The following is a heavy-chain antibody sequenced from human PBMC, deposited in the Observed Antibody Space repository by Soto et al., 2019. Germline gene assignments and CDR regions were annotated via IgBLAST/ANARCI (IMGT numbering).Heavy chain of an antibody. CDR3: ARLVAARLGGNWFDR. CDR1: GGTFSSYA. V-gene: IGHV1-69*01. J-gene: IGHJ5*02. CDR2: IIPIFGTA. D-gene: IGHD6-6*01. Sequence: QVQLVQSGAEVKKPGSSVKVSCKASGGTFSSYAISCVRQAPGQGLEWMGGIIPIFGTANYAQKLQGRVTITADESASTAHMELSRMRSEDTAVYYCARLVAARLGGNWFDRWGQGTLVTVSS.